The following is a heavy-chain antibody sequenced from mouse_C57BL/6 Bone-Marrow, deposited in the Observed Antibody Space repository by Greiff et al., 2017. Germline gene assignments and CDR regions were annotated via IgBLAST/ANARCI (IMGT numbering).Heavy chain of an antibody. J-gene: IGHJ4*01. CDR2: ISSGGDYI. D-gene: IGHD4-1*01. CDR3: TRDLDWYYAMDY. CDR1: GFTFSSYA. Sequence: EVMLVESGEGLVKPGGSLKLSCAASGFTFSSYAMSWVRQTPEKSLEWVAYISSGGDYIYYAETVKGRFTLSRDNARNTLYLQMSSLKSEDTAMYYCTRDLDWYYAMDYWGQGTSVTVAS. V-gene: IGHV5-9-1*02.